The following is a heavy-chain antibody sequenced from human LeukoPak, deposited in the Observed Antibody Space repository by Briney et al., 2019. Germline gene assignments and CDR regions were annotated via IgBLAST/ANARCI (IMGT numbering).Heavy chain of an antibody. V-gene: IGHV3-7*01. J-gene: IGHJ6*03. CDR3: ASVSSGIAAAGTKDYYMDV. CDR2: IKQGGSEK. Sequence: PGGSLRLSCAASGFTFSSYWMSWVRQAPGKGLEWVANIKQGGSEKYYVDSVKGRFTISRDNAKNSLYLQMNSQRGEDTAVYYCASVSSGIAAAGTKDYYMDVRGEGTTVTASS. D-gene: IGHD6-13*01. CDR1: GFTFSSYW.